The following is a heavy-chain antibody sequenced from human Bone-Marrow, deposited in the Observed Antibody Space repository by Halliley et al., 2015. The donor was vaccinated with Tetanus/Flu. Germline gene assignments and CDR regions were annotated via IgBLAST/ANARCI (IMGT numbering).Heavy chain of an antibody. Sequence: SLRLSCAASGFSFSGSPIHWVRRPSGKGLEWGGGIKSKVDNYATEYAASVKGRFTVSRDDTKNTAFLQMNSLKTEDTAVCYGVCGGGCFGQWGQGTLVTVSS. CDR3: VCGGGCFGQ. CDR2: IKSKVDNYAT. D-gene: IGHD2-21*02. J-gene: IGHJ4*02. V-gene: IGHV3-73*01. CDR1: GFSFSGSP.